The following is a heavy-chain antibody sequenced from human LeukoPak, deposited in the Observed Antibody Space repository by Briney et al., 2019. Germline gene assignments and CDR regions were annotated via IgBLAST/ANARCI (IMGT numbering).Heavy chain of an antibody. J-gene: IGHJ3*02. D-gene: IGHD3-3*01. CDR1: GFTFSSYA. V-gene: IGHV4-4*07. CDR3: ARDPTYYDFWSGYYKSDAFDI. CDR2: IYTSGST. Sequence: GSLRLSCAASGFTFSSYAMSWIRQPAGKGLEWIGRIYTSGSTNYNPSLKSRVTMSVDTSKNQFSLKLSSVTAADTAVYYCARDPTYYDFWSGYYKSDAFDIWGQGTMVTVSS.